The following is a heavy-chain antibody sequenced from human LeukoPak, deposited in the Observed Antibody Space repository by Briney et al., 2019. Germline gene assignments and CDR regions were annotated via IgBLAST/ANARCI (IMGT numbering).Heavy chain of an antibody. D-gene: IGHD3-10*01. CDR2: IKEDGSEI. CDR3: VTDQTGRHPYFFDY. J-gene: IGHJ4*02. V-gene: IGHV3-7*01. CDR1: GFNFSTYW. Sequence: GVSLRLSCTASGFNFSTYWMTWVRQVPGKGLEWVANIKEDGSEIYYVDAVKGRFSISRDNAKTSLYLQMHSLSVADTGLYYCVTDQTGRHPYFFDYWGQGTLVTVSS.